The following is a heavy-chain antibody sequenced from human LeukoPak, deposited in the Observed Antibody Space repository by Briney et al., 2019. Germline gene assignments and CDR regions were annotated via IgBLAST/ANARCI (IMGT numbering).Heavy chain of an antibody. Sequence: GASVKVSCKASGYTFTSYDINWVRQATGQGLEWMGWISPNSGNTGYAQKFQGRVTMTRNTSISTAYMELSSLRSEDMAVYYCARGTVGPLWFGGYWGQGTLVTVSS. V-gene: IGHV1-8*01. CDR3: ARGTVGPLWFGGY. CDR1: GYTFTSYD. D-gene: IGHD3-10*01. J-gene: IGHJ4*02. CDR2: ISPNSGNT.